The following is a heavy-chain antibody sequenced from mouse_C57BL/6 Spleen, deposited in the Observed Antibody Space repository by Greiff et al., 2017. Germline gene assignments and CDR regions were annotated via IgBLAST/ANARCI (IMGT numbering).Heavy chain of an antibody. CDR1: GYTFTSYW. Sequence: QVQLQQSGAELVRPGSSVKLSCKASGYTFTSYWMHWVKQRPIQGLEWIGNIDPSDSETHYNQKFKDKATLTVDKSSSTAYMQLSSLTSEDSAVYYCARWDDYDETYYFDYWGQGTTLTVSS. CDR3: ARWDDYDETYYFDY. D-gene: IGHD2-4*01. J-gene: IGHJ2*01. V-gene: IGHV1-52*01. CDR2: IDPSDSET.